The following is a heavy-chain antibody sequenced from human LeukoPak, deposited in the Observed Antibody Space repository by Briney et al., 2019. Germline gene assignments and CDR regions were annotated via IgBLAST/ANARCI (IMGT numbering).Heavy chain of an antibody. Sequence: GGSLRLSCAASGFTFNIYALHWVRQAPGKGLEYVSAISSGGDSTYYADSVKGRFTISRDNSKNTLYLQMGSLRAEDMAVYYCARVRGRDNDAFDIWGQGTMVTVSS. CDR2: ISSGGDST. CDR1: GFTFNIYA. D-gene: IGHD5-24*01. J-gene: IGHJ3*02. V-gene: IGHV3-64*02. CDR3: ARVRGRDNDAFDI.